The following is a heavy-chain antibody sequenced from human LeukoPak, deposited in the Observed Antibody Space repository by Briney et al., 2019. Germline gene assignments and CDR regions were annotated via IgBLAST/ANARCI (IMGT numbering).Heavy chain of an antibody. CDR3: ARGHDYGDQLGSYGMDV. Sequence: SETLSLTCTVSGGSISSYYWSWIRRPPGKGLEWIGYIYYSGSTNYNPSLKSRVTISVDTSKNQFSLKLSSVTAADTAVYYCARGHDYGDQLGSYGMDVWGQGTTVTVSS. D-gene: IGHD4-17*01. J-gene: IGHJ6*02. V-gene: IGHV4-59*01. CDR2: IYYSGST. CDR1: GGSISSYY.